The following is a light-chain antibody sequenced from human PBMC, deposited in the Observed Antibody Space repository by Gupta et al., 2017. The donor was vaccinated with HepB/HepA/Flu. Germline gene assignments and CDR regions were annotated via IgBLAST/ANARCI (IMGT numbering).Light chain of an antibody. CDR1: QGISHF. V-gene: IGKV1-33*01. J-gene: IGKJ4*01. CDR3: QQYETFPVT. Sequence: DIQMTQSPSSLSASIGDRVSFTCQASQGISHFLTWYQQKPGKAPRVIIYDASTLQTGVPLRFSGSGSGTHITFTITSLQPEDVATYYCQQYETFPVTFGGGTRVDIK. CDR2: DAS.